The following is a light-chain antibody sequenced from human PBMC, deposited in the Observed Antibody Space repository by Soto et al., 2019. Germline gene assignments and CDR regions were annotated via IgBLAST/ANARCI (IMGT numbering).Light chain of an antibody. Sequence: EIVMTQSPATLSVSPGERASLSCRPIQSVADKLAWYQQKPGQAPRLLIYGPSTRATGIPARFSGSGSGTEFTLTISSLQTEDFANYYCQKYNNWPLTLGGGTKVQIK. CDR2: GPS. CDR1: QSVADK. V-gene: IGKV3-15*01. CDR3: QKYNNWPLT. J-gene: IGKJ4*01.